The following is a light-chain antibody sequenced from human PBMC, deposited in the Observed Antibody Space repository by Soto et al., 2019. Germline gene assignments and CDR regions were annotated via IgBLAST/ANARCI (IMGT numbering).Light chain of an antibody. CDR1: QSVSSN. Sequence: EIVMTQSPATLSVSPGERATVSCRASQSVSSNLAWYQQKPGQAPRLLIYGASTRATGITARFSGSGSGTEFNLTIGRLPSEDFAVYYCQQYTNWPRTFGQGTKLEIK. CDR2: GAS. J-gene: IGKJ2*01. CDR3: QQYTNWPRT. V-gene: IGKV3-15*01.